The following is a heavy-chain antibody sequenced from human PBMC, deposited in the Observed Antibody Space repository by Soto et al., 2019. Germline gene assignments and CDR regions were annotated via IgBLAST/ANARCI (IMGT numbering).Heavy chain of an antibody. CDR3: ARGLISGSHYSGGWYYCES. D-gene: IGHD1-26*01. CDR2: INHSGST. V-gene: IGHV4-34*01. Sequence: PSETLSLTFAASGWSFSGYYWSWIRQPPGKGLEWIGEINHSGSTNYNPSLKSRVTISVDTSKNQFSLKLSSVTAADTAVYYCARGLISGSHYSGGWYYCESWGHGTQVTVS. J-gene: IGHJ4*01. CDR1: GWSFSGYY.